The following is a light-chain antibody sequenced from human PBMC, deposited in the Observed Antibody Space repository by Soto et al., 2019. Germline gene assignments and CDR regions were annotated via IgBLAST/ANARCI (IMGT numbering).Light chain of an antibody. J-gene: IGLJ1*01. V-gene: IGLV2-14*01. CDR1: NSDVGGYNY. CDR3: SSYTSSSTLDPYV. CDR2: EVS. Sequence: QSALTQPASVSGSPGQSITISCTGTNSDVGGYNYVSWYQQHPGKAPKLMIYEVSNRPSGVSNRFSGSKSGNTASLTISGLQAEDEADYYCSSYTSSSTLDPYVFGTGTKLTVL.